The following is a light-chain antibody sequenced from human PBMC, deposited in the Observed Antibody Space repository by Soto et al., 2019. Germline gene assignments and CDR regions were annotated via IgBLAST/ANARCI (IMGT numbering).Light chain of an antibody. J-gene: IGKJ4*01. V-gene: IGKV3D-20*01. Sequence: IVLTQSPVTLSLSPGEVATLSCGASQTITFNFLAWYQQKPGLAPRLLVYDASIRATSIPDRFNGSWSGTDFTLTISSLEHEDFAVYYCQQYADSSPTFGGGTRVEI. CDR3: QQYADSSPT. CDR2: DAS. CDR1: QTITFNF.